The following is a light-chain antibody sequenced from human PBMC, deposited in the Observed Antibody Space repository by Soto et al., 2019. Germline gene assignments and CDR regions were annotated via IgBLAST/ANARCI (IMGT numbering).Light chain of an antibody. V-gene: IGKV3-20*01. CDR3: QQLSSYTLT. CDR2: DAS. CDR1: QTVRNNY. J-gene: IGKJ4*01. Sequence: EIVLAQSPGTLSLSPGERATLSRRASQTVRNNYLAWYQKKPGQDPRLLIYDASSRATGIPDRFSGGGSGTDFNLTISRLEPEDFAVYYCQQLSSYTLTFGGGTKVDIK.